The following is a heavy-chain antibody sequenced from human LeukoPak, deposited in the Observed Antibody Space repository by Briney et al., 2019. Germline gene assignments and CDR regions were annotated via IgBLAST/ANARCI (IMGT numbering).Heavy chain of an antibody. CDR3: ARERSRQLWLIGGFDY. D-gene: IGHD5-18*01. J-gene: IGHJ4*02. V-gene: IGHV3-7*01. Sequence: GGSLRLSCAASGFTFSSYWMSWVRQAPGKGLEWVANMKQDGSEKYYVDSVKGRFTISRDNAKNSLYLQMNSLRAEDTAVYYCARERSRQLWLIGGFDYWGQGTLVTVSS. CDR1: GFTFSSYW. CDR2: MKQDGSEK.